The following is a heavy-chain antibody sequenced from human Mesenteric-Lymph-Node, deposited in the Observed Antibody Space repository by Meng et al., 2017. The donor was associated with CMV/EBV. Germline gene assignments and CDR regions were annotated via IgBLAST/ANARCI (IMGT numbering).Heavy chain of an antibody. D-gene: IGHD2/OR15-2a*01. V-gene: IGHV4-61*08. CDR2: IYGTGIT. CDR1: GVSVTRGAYP. Sequence: QVALQESGPGLVKPSETLSLTCIVSGVSVTRGAYPWSWIRQSPGKGLEWIGYIYGTGITIYNPSLKSRVTILLETSKNQFSLKLNSVTTADTAVYYCAKSRSSTPGIVDDWGQGTLVTVSS. CDR3: AKSRSSTPGIVDD. J-gene: IGHJ4*02.